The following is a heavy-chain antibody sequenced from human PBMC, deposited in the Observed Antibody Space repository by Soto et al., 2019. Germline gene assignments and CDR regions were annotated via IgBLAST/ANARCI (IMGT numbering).Heavy chain of an antibody. J-gene: IGHJ3*01. V-gene: IGHV5-51*01. Sequence: EVQLVQSGAEVKKPGESLKISCKGSGYDFSTYYISWVRQMPGKGLEWLGLIHPRDSDTRYSPSFQGQVTISVDQSINTAYLQWSSLKASGTATYYCARDGRSSSYCCASDVWGQGTKVTVSA. CDR1: GYDFSTYY. CDR2: IHPRDSDT. CDR3: ARDGRSSSYCCASDV. D-gene: IGHD2-15*01.